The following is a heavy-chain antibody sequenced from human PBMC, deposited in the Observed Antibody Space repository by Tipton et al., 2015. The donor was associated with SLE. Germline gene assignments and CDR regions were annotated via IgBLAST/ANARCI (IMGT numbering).Heavy chain of an antibody. CDR3: ARGLLTWRGAIVGVDV. CDR1: GASISDTSYY. V-gene: IGHV4-39*07. D-gene: IGHD2-21*01. J-gene: IGHJ6*02. Sequence: GLVKPSETLSLTCNVSGASISDTSYYWAWIRQPPGKGLEWIGSIYDAGTYYSPSLKSRVTISLDPPKNQFSLKLTSVTAADTAVYYCARGLLTWRGAIVGVDVWGQGTTVTVSS. CDR2: IYDAGT.